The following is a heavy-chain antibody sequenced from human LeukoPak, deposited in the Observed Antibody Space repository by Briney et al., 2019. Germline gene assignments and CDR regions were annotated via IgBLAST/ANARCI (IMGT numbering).Heavy chain of an antibody. V-gene: IGHV3-23*01. CDR3: AELGITMIGGV. CDR1: GFTFSSYG. CDR2: ISGSGGST. Sequence: NPGGSLRLSCAASGFTFSSYGMSWVRQAPGKGLEWVSGISGSGGSTYYGDSVKGRFTISRDNSKNTLFLQMNSLRAEDTAVYYCAELGITMIGGVWGKGTTVTTSS. J-gene: IGHJ6*04. D-gene: IGHD3-10*02.